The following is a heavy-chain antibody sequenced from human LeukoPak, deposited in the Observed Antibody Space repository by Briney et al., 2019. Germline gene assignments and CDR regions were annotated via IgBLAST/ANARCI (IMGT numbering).Heavy chain of an antibody. Sequence: GGSLRLSCGASGFTFNHAWMSWVRQAPGKGLEWVGRIKSKTDGGTTDYAAPVKGRFTISRDDSKNMLYLQMNSLKTEDTAVYSCTTVGSSRYYYYFDYWGQGKLVTVSS. CDR3: TTVGSSRYYYYFDY. V-gene: IGHV3-15*01. D-gene: IGHD3-22*01. J-gene: IGHJ4*02. CDR2: IKSKTDGGTT. CDR1: GFTFNHAW.